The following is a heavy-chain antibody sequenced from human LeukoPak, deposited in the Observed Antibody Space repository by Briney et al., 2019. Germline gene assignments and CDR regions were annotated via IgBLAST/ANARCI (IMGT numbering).Heavy chain of an antibody. CDR1: GFTFSIFG. D-gene: IGHD2-2*02. CDR2: IKQDGSEK. J-gene: IGHJ4*02. V-gene: IGHV3-7*01. CDR3: ARDKRGYCSSTSCYTSDY. Sequence: GGSLRLSCAASGFTFSIFGMHWVRQAPGKGLEWVANIKQDGSEKYYVDSVKGRFTISRDNAKNSLYLQMNSLRAEDTAVYYCARDKRGYCSSTSCYTSDYWGQGTLVTVSS.